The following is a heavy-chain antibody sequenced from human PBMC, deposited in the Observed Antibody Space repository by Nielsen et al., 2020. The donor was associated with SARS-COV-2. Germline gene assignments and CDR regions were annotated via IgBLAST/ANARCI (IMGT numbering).Heavy chain of an antibody. D-gene: IGHD3-10*01. J-gene: IGHJ4*02. CDR3: ARFTMVRGVITSVGY. Sequence: SETLSLTCAVYGGSFSGYYWSWIRQPPGKGLEWIGEINHSGSTNYNPSLKSRVTISVDTSKNQFSLKLSSVTAADTAVYYCARFTMVRGVITSVGYWGQGTLVTVSS. CDR1: GGSFSGYY. V-gene: IGHV4-34*01. CDR2: INHSGST.